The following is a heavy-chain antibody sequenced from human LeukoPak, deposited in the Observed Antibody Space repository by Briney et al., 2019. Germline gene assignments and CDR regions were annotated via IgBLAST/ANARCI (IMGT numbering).Heavy chain of an antibody. CDR2: IKQDGSQK. D-gene: IGHD1-1*01. Sequence: GGSLRLSCAASGFTFSSYWMSWVRQAPGKGLEWVANIKQDGSQKYYMDSVKGRFVISRDNAKNSLYLQMNSLRDEDTAVYYCARDLEYGTRSLFVLWGQGTLVTVSS. J-gene: IGHJ4*02. CDR3: ARDLEYGTRSLFVL. V-gene: IGHV3-7*01. CDR1: GFTFSSYW.